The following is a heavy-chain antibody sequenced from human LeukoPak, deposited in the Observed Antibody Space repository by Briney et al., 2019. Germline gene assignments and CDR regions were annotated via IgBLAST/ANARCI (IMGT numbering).Heavy chain of an antibody. CDR1: GFTFSSYG. D-gene: IGHD6-19*01. V-gene: IGHV3-30*02. J-gene: IGHJ4*02. CDR3: AKDEVFSSAWYFEY. Sequence: GGSLRLSCAASGFTFSSYGMHWVRQAPGKGLERVAFIRSDGSIKYYTESVKGRFTISRDNSKNTLYLQMNSLRAEDTAVYYCAKDEVFSSAWYFEYWGQGTLVTVSS. CDR2: IRSDGSIK.